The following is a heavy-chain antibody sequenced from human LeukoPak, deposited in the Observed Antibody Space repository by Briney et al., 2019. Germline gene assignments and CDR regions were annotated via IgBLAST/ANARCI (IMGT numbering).Heavy chain of an antibody. CDR3: ARGGSGSYYAGAFDI. Sequence: GGSLRLSCAASGFTVSSNYMSWVRQAPGKGLEWVSVIYSGGSTYYADSVKGRFTISRDNSKNTLYLQMNSLRAEDTAVYYCARGGSGSYYAGAFDIWGQGTMVTVSS. CDR2: IYSGGST. CDR1: GFTVSSNY. V-gene: IGHV3-53*01. J-gene: IGHJ3*02. D-gene: IGHD1-26*01.